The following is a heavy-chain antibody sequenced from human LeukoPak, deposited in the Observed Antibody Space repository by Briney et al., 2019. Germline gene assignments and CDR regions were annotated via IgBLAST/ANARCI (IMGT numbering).Heavy chain of an antibody. J-gene: IGHJ4*02. CDR3: ARTATDTGEFDY. D-gene: IGHD6-13*01. CDR2: ISSSSSSI. Sequence: GGSLRLSCAASGFTFSSYSMNWVRQAPGKGLECVSSISSSSSSIYYADSVTGRFTISRDDAKNSLYLQMNSLRAEDTAVYYCARTATDTGEFDYWGQGTLVTV. V-gene: IGHV3-21*01. CDR1: GFTFSSYS.